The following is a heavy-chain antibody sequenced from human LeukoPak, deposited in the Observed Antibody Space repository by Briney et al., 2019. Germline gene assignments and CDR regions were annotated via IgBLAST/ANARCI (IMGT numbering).Heavy chain of an antibody. D-gene: IGHD3-22*01. CDR2: INSDGSST. V-gene: IGHV3-74*01. CDR1: GFTFGSYW. CDR3: AREGDYYDRQAPRRFDP. J-gene: IGHJ5*02. Sequence: GGSLRLSCAASGFTFGSYWMHWVRQAPGKGLLWVSRINSDGSSTSYADSVKGRFTISRDNAKNTLYLQMNSLRAEDTAVYYCAREGDYYDRQAPRRFDPWGQGTLVTVSS.